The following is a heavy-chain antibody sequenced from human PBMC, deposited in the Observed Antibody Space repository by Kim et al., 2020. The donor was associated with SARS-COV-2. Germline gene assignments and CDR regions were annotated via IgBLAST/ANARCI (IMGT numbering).Heavy chain of an antibody. CDR3: ARASTSYYYYYGMDV. Sequence: QKFQGRVTITRDTSISTAYMELSRLRSDDTAVYYCARASTSYYYYYGMDVWGQGTTVTVSS. D-gene: IGHD2-2*01. V-gene: IGHV1-2*02. J-gene: IGHJ6*02.